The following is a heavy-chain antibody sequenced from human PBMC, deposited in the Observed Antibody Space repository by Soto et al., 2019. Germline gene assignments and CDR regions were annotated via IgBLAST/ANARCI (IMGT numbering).Heavy chain of an antibody. CDR2: ISRSGDRT. D-gene: IGHD3-22*01. Sequence: HPGGSLRLSCSGSGFTFGDFTMSWIRQSPGKGLEWVCTISRSGDRTFYADSVRGRLTVSRDNSKNALYLQMNSLRAEDTAVYYCARELFTTAPTTGYFDYWGQGTLVTVSS. J-gene: IGHJ4*02. CDR3: ARELFTTAPTTGYFDY. V-gene: IGHV3-23*01. CDR1: GFTFGDFT.